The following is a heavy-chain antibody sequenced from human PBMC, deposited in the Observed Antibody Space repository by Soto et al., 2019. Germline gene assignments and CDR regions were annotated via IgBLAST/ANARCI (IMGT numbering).Heavy chain of an antibody. Sequence: QVQLVESGGGVVQPGRSLRLSCAASGFTFSSYGMHWVRQAPGKGLEWVAVISYDGSNKYYADSVKGRFTISRDNSKNTLYNQMISLSVWDKAVYYCEKSPYFFGSGYGMVVWGQASTVTV. CDR3: EKSPYFFGSGYGMVV. CDR2: ISYDGSNK. CDR1: GFTFSSYG. D-gene: IGHD3-10*01. J-gene: IGHJ6*02. V-gene: IGHV3-30*18.